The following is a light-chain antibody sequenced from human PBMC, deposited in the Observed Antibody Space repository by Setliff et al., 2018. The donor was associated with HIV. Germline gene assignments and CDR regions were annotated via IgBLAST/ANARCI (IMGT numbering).Light chain of an antibody. CDR3: QSFDSALSTLL. Sequence: QSVLTQPPSVSGAPGQRVTISCTGSRSNIGAGYDLHWYQQFPGRAPRLLISDDSSRPSGVPARFSVSKSGNSASLAITDLQAEDEADYYCQSFDSALSTLLFGGGTK. CDR2: DDS. V-gene: IGLV1-40*01. CDR1: RSNIGAGYD. J-gene: IGLJ2*01.